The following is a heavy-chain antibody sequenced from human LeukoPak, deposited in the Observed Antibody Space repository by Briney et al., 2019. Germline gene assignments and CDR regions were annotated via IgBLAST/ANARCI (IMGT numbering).Heavy chain of an antibody. V-gene: IGHV3-11*05. CDR2: ISYSSSYK. CDR3: ARDGASLLGGRSFDY. J-gene: IGHJ4*02. D-gene: IGHD2-15*01. CDR1: GFTFSDYY. Sequence: GRSLRLSCAASGFTFSDYYMNWIRQAPGKGLEWVSYISYSSSYKNYADSVKGRFTISRDNAKNSLYLQMNSLRAEDTAVYYCARDGASLLGGRSFDYWGQGTLVTVSS.